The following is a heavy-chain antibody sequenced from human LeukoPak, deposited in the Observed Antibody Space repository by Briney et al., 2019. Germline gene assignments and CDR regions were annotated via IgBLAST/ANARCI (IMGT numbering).Heavy chain of an antibody. CDR1: GGSISSGGHC. J-gene: IGHJ4*02. CDR2: IYFSGSA. D-gene: IGHD5/OR15-5a*01. Sequence: PSQTLSLTCTVSGGSISSGGHCWSWIRQHPAKGLEWIGYIYFSGSAYYNPSRESRVTISKDTSKNQFSLKLTSVTAADTAVYYCARGSLRLFDYWGQGTLVTVSS. V-gene: IGHV4-31*03. CDR3: ARGSLRLFDY.